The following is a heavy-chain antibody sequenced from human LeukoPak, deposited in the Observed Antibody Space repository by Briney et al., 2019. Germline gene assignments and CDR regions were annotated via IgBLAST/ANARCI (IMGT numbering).Heavy chain of an antibody. CDR2: IYYSGST. J-gene: IGHJ6*03. CDR3: ARGKTYSSSWYGGNYYYMDV. Sequence: SETLSLTCTVSGGSISSSSYYWGWIRQPPGKGLEWIGSIYYSGSTYYNPSLKSRVTISVDTSKNQFSLKLSSVTAADTAVYYCARGKTYSSSWYGGNYYYMDVWGKGTTVTISS. CDR1: GGSISSSSYY. D-gene: IGHD6-13*01. V-gene: IGHV4-39*07.